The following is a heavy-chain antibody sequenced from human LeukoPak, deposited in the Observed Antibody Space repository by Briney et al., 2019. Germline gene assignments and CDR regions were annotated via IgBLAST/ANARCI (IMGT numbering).Heavy chain of an antibody. Sequence: SVKVSCKASGGTFSSYAIGWVRQAPGQGLEWMGRIIPILGIANYAQKFQGRVTITADKSTSTAYMELSSLRSEDTAVYYCAREVIPAAIEVGDYYYGMDVWGQGTTVTVSS. CDR1: GGTFSSYA. CDR2: IIPILGIA. V-gene: IGHV1-69*04. J-gene: IGHJ6*02. CDR3: AREVIPAAIEVGDYYYGMDV. D-gene: IGHD2-2*02.